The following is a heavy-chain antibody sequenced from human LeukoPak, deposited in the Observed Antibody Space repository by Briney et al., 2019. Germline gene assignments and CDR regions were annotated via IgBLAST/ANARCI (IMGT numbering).Heavy chain of an antibody. Sequence: ASVKVSCKASGYTFTSYGISWVRQAPGQGLEWMGWISAYNGNTNYAQKLQGRVTMTTDTSTSTAYMELSSLRSEDTAVYYCARERDYWSEAWFDPWGQGTLVTVSS. CDR2: ISAYNGNT. CDR1: GYTFTSYG. V-gene: IGHV1-18*01. CDR3: ARERDYWSEAWFDP. J-gene: IGHJ5*02. D-gene: IGHD1-1*01.